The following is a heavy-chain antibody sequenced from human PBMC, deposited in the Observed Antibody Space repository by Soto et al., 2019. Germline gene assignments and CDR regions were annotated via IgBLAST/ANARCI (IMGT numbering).Heavy chain of an antibody. V-gene: IGHV3-7*05. J-gene: IGHJ5*02. CDR2: IKQDGSEK. D-gene: IGHD2-15*01. CDR1: GFTFSSYW. CDR3: ARDGREIVVVPQFDP. Sequence: GGSLRLSCAASGFTFSSYWMSWVRQAPGKGLEWVANIKQDGSEKYYVDSVKGRFTISRDNAKNSLYLQMNSLRAEDTAVYYCARDGREIVVVPQFDPWGQGTLVTVSS.